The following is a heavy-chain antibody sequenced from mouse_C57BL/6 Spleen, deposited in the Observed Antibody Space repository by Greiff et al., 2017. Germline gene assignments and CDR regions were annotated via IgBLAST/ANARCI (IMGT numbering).Heavy chain of an antibody. CDR1: GSNIKNTY. V-gene: IGHV14-3*01. CDR2: IDPANGNT. CDR3: ARGLTGTNYYAMDY. Sequence: EVQLQQSVAELVRPGASVKLSCTASGSNIKNTYMHWVKQRPEQGLEWIGRIDPANGNTKYAPKFQGKATITADTSSNPAYLQLSSLTSENTAIYYCARGLTGTNYYAMDYWGQGTSVTGAS. D-gene: IGHD4-1*01. J-gene: IGHJ4*01.